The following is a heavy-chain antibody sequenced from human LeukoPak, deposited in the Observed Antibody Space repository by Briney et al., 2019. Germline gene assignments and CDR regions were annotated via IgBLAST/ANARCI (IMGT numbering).Heavy chain of an antibody. V-gene: IGHV3-9*01. CDR2: ISWNSGSI. CDR1: GFTFDDYA. Sequence: GGSLRLSCAASGFTFDDYAMHWVRQAPGKGLEWVPGISWNSGSIGYADSVKGRFTISRDNAKNSLYLQMNSLRAEDTALYYCAKAPGGTIFGVVEYFDYWGQGTLVTVSS. CDR3: AKAPGGTIFGVVEYFDY. D-gene: IGHD3-3*01. J-gene: IGHJ4*02.